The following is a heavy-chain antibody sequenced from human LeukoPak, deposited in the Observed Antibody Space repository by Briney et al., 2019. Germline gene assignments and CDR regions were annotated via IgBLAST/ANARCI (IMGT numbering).Heavy chain of an antibody. CDR3: ARAPYDSSGYTSFQH. V-gene: IGHV1-46*01. Sequence: GASVKVSCKASGYTFTSYSMHWVRQAPGQGLEWMGIINPSGGSTNYAQKFQGRVTMTRDTSTSTVYMELSSLRSEDTAVYLCARAPYDSSGYTSFQHWGQGTLVTVSS. D-gene: IGHD3-22*01. J-gene: IGHJ1*01. CDR2: INPSGGST. CDR1: GYTFTSYS.